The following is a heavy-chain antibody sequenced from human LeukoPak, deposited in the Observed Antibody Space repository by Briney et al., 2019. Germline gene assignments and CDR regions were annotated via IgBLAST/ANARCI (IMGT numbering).Heavy chain of an antibody. CDR2: IYYSGST. D-gene: IGHD5-24*01. CDR1: GGSISSSSYY. Sequence: TLETLSLTCTVSGGSISSSSYYWGWIRQPPGKGLEWIGSIYYSGSTYYNPSLKSRVTISVDTSKNQFSLKLSSVTAADTAVYYCARGIRDGYNLGYYGMDVWGQGTTVTVSS. J-gene: IGHJ6*02. V-gene: IGHV4-39*07. CDR3: ARGIRDGYNLGYYGMDV.